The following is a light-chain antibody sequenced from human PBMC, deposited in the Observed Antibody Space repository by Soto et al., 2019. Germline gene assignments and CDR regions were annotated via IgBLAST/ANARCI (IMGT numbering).Light chain of an antibody. J-gene: IGKJ4*02. CDR1: QGIXSN. V-gene: IGKV3-15*01. CDR3: QQYKSDSRT. CDR2: CAS. Sequence: IVLTQSPATLSVSPGERATLSCRASQGIXSNLVWDQQKPGQAPRLLXDCASTRATGSPARLSGSGSGTEFTLTISSLQPDYFANYYCQQYKSDSRTFGGGTKVDIK.